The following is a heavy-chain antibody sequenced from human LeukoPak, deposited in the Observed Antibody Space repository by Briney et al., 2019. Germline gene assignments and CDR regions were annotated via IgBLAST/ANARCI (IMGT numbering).Heavy chain of an antibody. CDR1: GYTFTSYG. CDR3: ARGGEAVAGETRRSRAFDI. J-gene: IGHJ3*02. D-gene: IGHD6-19*01. V-gene: IGHV1-18*01. CDR2: ISAYNGNT. Sequence: ASVKVSCKASGYTFTSYGISWVRQAPGQGLEWMGWISAYNGNTNYAQKLQGRVTMTTDTSTSTAYMELRSLRSDDTAVYYCARGGEAVAGETRRSRAFDIWGQGTNVTVSS.